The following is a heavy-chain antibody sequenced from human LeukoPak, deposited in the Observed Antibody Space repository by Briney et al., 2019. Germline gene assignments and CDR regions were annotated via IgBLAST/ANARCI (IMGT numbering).Heavy chain of an antibody. CDR3: AREGGYSYDKAPFDY. J-gene: IGHJ4*02. V-gene: IGHV1-18*04. Sequence: ASVKVSCKASGYTFTGYYMHWVRQAPGQGLEWMGWISAYNGNTNYAQKLQGRVTMTTDTSTSTAYMELRSLRSDDTAVYYCAREGGYSYDKAPFDYWGQGTLVTVSS. D-gene: IGHD5-18*01. CDR1: GYTFTGYY. CDR2: ISAYNGNT.